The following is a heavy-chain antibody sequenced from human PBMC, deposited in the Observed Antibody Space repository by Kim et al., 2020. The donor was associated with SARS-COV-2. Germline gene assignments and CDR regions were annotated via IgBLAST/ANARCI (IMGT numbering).Heavy chain of an antibody. Sequence: ASVKVSCEASGYTFTTYGISWVRQVPGQGPEWMGRVSTISDNTNYAQKFQGRVTMTTDTSTRTAYMELRSLTSDDTAIYYCARDRVVVASSGFDSWGQGTLVTVS. V-gene: IGHV1-18*01. CDR3: ARDRVVVASSGFDS. D-gene: IGHD2-21*01. J-gene: IGHJ4*02. CDR2: VSTISDNT. CDR1: GYTFTTYG.